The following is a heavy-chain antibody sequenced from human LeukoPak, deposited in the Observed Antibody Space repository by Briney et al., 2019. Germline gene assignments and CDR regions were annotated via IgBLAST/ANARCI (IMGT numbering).Heavy chain of an antibody. J-gene: IGHJ4*02. CDR2: IYYNGST. D-gene: IGHD2-15*01. V-gene: IGHV4-59*01. CDR3: ARTLDSGTPDY. CDR1: GGSISSYY. Sequence: SETLSLTCSVSGGSISSYYWSWIRQPPGKGLEWIGYIYYNGSTYYHPSLKSRVTISVDTSKNQFSLKLSSVTAADTAVYYCARTLDSGTPDYWGQGILVTVSS.